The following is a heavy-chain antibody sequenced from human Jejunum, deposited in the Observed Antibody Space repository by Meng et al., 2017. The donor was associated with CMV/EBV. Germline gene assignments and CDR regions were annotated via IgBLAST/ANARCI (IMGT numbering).Heavy chain of an antibody. D-gene: IGHD3-22*01. CDR1: YY. CDR3: ARASYYSFDSSGSPPDY. J-gene: IGHJ4*02. Sequence: YYRGWIRQPPGTGLECIENIYYSGITYYNPSLKRRVTMSVDTSKTQFSLKLTSVTAADTAVYFCARASYYSFDSSGSPPDYWGQGTLVTVSS. CDR2: IYYSGIT. V-gene: IGHV4-39*07.